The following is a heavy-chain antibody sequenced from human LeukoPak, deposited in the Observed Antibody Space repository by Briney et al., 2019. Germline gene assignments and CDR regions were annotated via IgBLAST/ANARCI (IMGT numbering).Heavy chain of an antibody. V-gene: IGHV3-33*01. D-gene: IGHD1-26*01. CDR2: IWYDGSNK. CDR3: ARDFSGSYYFDY. J-gene: IGHJ4*02. Sequence: GGSLRLSCAASGFTFSSYGMHWVRQAPXXXLEWVAVIWYDGSNKYYADSVKGRFTISRDNSKNTLYLQMNSLRAEDTAVYYCARDFSGSYYFDYWGQGTLVTVSS. CDR1: GFTFSSYG.